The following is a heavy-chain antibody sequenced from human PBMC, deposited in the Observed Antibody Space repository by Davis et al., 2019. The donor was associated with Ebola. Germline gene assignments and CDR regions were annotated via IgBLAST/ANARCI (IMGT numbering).Heavy chain of an antibody. CDR1: GYTLTTHY. V-gene: IGHV1-46*01. CDR3: ARGYYGGLSHNWFDP. D-gene: IGHD3-10*01. J-gene: IGHJ5*02. CDR2: INPSDGS. Sequence: AASVKVSCKASGYTLTTHYMHWVRQAPGQGLEWMGVINPSDGSYAQKFQGRVTMTRDTSTSTVYMELSSLKSEDTAVYYCARGYYGGLSHNWFDPWGQGTLVTVSS.